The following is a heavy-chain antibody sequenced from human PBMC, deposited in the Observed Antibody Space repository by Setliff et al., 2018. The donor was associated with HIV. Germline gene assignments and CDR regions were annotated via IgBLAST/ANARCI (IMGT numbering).Heavy chain of an antibody. CDR3: ARCRLNGGFNL. V-gene: IGHV4-34*01. J-gene: IGHJ5*02. Sequence: SETLSPTCAVYGGSFSGHQWSWLRQPPGKGMEWIGEINHSEDTNYNSFLKSRVTIALDMSKNQFSLKLSSVTAADTAVYYCARCRLNGGFNLWGQGTLVTVSS. D-gene: IGHD7-27*01. CDR2: INHSEDT. CDR1: GGSFSGHQ.